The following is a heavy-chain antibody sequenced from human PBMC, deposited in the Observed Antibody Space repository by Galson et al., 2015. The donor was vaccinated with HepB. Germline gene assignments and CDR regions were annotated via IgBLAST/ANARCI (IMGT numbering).Heavy chain of an antibody. CDR3: ARDPLGPSSSWPPTTYYYGMDV. D-gene: IGHD6-13*01. V-gene: IGHV6-1*01. CDR1: GDSVSSNSAA. CDR2: TYYRSKWYN. J-gene: IGHJ6*02. Sequence: CAISGDSVSSNSAAWNWTRQSPSRGLEWLGRTYYRSKWYNDYAVSVKSRITINPDTSKNQFSLQLNSVTPEDTAVYYCARDPLGPSSSWPPTTYYYGMDVWGQGTTVTVSS.